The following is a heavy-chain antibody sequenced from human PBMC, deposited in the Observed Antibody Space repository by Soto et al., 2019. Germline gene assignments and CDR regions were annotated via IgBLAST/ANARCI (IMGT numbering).Heavy chain of an antibody. CDR2: INSDGSST. D-gene: IGHD6-13*01. CDR1: GFTFSSYW. Sequence: GGSLRLSCAASGFTFSSYWMHWVRQAPGKGLVWVSRINSDGSSTSYADSVKGRFTISRDNAKNTLYLQMNSLRAEDTAVYYCARVGGGSSWYYGPLNEYFQHWGQGTLVTVSS. V-gene: IGHV3-74*01. CDR3: ARVGGGSSWYYGPLNEYFQH. J-gene: IGHJ1*01.